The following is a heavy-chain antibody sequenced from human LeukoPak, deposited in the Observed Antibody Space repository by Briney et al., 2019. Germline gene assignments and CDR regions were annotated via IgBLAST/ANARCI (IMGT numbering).Heavy chain of an antibody. D-gene: IGHD4-17*01. Sequence: PGGSLRLSCAASGFTFSSYAMSWVRQAPGKGLEWVSAISGSGGSTYYADSVKGRFTISRDNSKNTLYLQMNSLRAEDTAVYYCAKDPADYGINYYFDYWGQGTLVTVSS. CDR2: ISGSGGST. J-gene: IGHJ4*02. CDR1: GFTFSSYA. CDR3: AKDPADYGINYYFDY. V-gene: IGHV3-23*01.